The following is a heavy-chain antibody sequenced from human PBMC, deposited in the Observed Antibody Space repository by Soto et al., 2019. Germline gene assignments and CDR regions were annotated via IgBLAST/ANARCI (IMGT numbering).Heavy chain of an antibody. CDR1: GASISSLY. J-gene: IGHJ4*02. CDR3: ARAEDTAMVGFDY. V-gene: IGHV4-59*11. Sequence: SETLSLTCTISGASISSLYWSWVRQPPGKGLEWIGYIYHSGSTNYNPSLKSRVTISVDGSKNQFSLKLSSVTAADTAVYYCARAEDTAMVGFDYWGQGTLVTVSS. D-gene: IGHD5-18*01. CDR2: IYHSGST.